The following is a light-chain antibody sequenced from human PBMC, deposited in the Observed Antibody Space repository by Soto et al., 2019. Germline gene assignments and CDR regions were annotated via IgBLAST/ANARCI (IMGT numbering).Light chain of an antibody. CDR3: QQLNSYPRT. CDR2: AAS. V-gene: IGKV1-9*01. CDR1: QGISSY. Sequence: DIQMTQSPSSLSASVGDRVTITCRASQGISSYLAWYQQKLGKAPKLLIYAASTLQSGVPSRFSGSGSGTESTLTISSLQPEDFATYYCQQLNSYPRTFGQGTKVDIK. J-gene: IGKJ1*01.